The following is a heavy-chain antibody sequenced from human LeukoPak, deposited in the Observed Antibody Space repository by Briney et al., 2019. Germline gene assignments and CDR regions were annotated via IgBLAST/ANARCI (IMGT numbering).Heavy chain of an antibody. CDR3: AKLGFDSSGSHTLLDY. CDR2: ISYDGRNS. V-gene: IGHV3-30*18. D-gene: IGHD3-22*01. J-gene: IGHJ4*02. Sequence: GGSLRLSCAASGFTFSVYAMHWVRQGPGKGLEWVASISYDGRNSHYADSVKGRFTISRDNSKSTLNLQMNSLRPEDTAVYYCAKLGFDSSGSHTLLDYWGQGTLVTVSS. CDR1: GFTFSVYA.